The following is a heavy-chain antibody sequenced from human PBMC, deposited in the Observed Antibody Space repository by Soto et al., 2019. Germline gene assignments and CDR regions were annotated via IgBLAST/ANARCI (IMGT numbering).Heavy chain of an antibody. D-gene: IGHD3-3*01. CDR2: IYPGDSDT. J-gene: IGHJ5*02. Sequence: GESLKISCKGSGYSFTSYWIGWVRQMPGKGLEWMGIIYPGDSDTRYSPSFQGQVTISADKSISTAYLQWSSLKASDTARYYCARRAGGYYDFWSGYYTGWFDPWGQGTLVTVSS. CDR1: GYSFTSYW. V-gene: IGHV5-51*01. CDR3: ARRAGGYYDFWSGYYTGWFDP.